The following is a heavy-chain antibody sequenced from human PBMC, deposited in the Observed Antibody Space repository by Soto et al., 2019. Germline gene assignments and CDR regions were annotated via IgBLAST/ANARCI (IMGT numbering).Heavy chain of an antibody. CDR2: IDWDDDK. CDR3: ARIQSGSCRGKNYFDY. D-gene: IGHD1-26*01. Sequence: SGPTLVNPTQTLTLTCTFSGFSLSTSGMCVSWIRQPPGKALEWLALIDWDDDKYYSTSLKTRLTISKDTSKNQVVLTMTNMDPVDTATYYCARIQSGSCRGKNYFDYWGQGTLVTVSS. CDR1: GFSLSTSGMC. V-gene: IGHV2-70*01. J-gene: IGHJ4*02.